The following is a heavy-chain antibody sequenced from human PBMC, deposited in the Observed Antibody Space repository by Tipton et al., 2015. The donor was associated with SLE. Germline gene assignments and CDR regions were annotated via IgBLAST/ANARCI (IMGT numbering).Heavy chain of an antibody. Sequence: SLRLSCAASGFTFSSYWMSWVRQAPGKGLEWVSAISGSGGSTYYADSVKGRFTISRDNAKNSLYLQMNSLRAEDTAVYYCARGVDFWSGPLDYWGQGTLVTVSS. V-gene: IGHV3-23*01. CDR3: ARGVDFWSGPLDY. CDR2: ISGSGGST. D-gene: IGHD3-3*01. CDR1: GFTFSSYW. J-gene: IGHJ4*02.